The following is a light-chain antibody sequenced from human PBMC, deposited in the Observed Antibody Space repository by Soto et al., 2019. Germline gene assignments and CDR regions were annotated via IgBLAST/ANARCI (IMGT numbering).Light chain of an antibody. J-gene: IGKJ1*01. CDR2: DTS. V-gene: IGKV3-20*01. Sequence: EIVLTQSPGTLSLSPGERAALSCRASQSVRDTYFAWYQQYPGQAPSLLIYDTSTRATGVPDRFSGSGSGTDFALTISRVETEDFAMYFCQQYGSSPGTFGQGTKVDIK. CDR3: QQYGSSPGT. CDR1: QSVRDTY.